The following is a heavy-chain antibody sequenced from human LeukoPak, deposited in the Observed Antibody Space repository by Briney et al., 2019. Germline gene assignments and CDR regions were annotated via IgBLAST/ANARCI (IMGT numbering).Heavy chain of an antibody. CDR1: GGSISSSHW. D-gene: IGHD6-19*01. J-gene: IGHJ4*02. Sequence: SETLSLTCAVSGGSISSSHWWSWVRQPPGKGLEWIGEIYHSGSTNYSPSLKSRVTLSVDKSKNQFSLKLSSVTAADAAVYYCARGTGYSSGCPDYWGQGTLVTVSS. CDR3: ARGTGYSSGCPDY. V-gene: IGHV4-4*02. CDR2: IYHSGST.